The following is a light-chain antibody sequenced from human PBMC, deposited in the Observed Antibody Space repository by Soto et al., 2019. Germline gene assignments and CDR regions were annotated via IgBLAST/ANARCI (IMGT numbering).Light chain of an antibody. CDR2: EVT. CDR3: SSFAGGGNPVL. Sequence: QSVLTQPPSASGSLGQSVTISCTGTRSDVGGYNYVSWHQQHPGKAPKVMIYEVTKRPPGVPDRFSGSKSGNTASLTVSGLQAEDEADYYCSSFAGGGNPVLLGGGTKVTVL. CDR1: RSDVGGYNY. V-gene: IGLV2-8*01. J-gene: IGLJ2*01.